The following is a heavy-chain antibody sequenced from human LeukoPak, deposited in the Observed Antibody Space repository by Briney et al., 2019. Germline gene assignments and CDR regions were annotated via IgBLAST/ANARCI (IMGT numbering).Heavy chain of an antibody. CDR2: VSYDGGAK. D-gene: IGHD6-19*01. CDR3: ARSLGSGWIHLVEY. CDR1: GFTFNTYA. Sequence: GGSLRLSCAASGFTFNTYALHWVRQAPGKGLEWVAVVSYDGGAKYYADSVKGRFTISRDNSKNTVDLQMYSLRAEDSAVYYCARSLGSGWIHLVEYWGQGTLVTAS. V-gene: IGHV3-30*03. J-gene: IGHJ4*02.